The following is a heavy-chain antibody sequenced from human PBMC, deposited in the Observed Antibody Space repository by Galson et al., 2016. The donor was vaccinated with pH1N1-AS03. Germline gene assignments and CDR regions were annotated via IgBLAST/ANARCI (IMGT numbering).Heavy chain of an antibody. Sequence: SLRLSCAASGFNFNVYSMNWVRQAPGKGLEWISYMTSDMRTIKYADSVKGRFTISRDNARNSLFLQMNSLRDEDTAIYYCARSVQYSFDYWGQGILVTVS. CDR2: MTSDMRTI. CDR1: GFNFNVYS. CDR3: ARSVQYSFDY. V-gene: IGHV3-48*02. D-gene: IGHD5/OR15-5a*01. J-gene: IGHJ4*02.